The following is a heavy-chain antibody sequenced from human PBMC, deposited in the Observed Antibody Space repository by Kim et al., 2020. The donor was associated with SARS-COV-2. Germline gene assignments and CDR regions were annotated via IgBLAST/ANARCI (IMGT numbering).Heavy chain of an antibody. J-gene: IGHJ4*02. CDR2: ISYDGSNK. Sequence: GGSLRLSCAASGFTFSSYAMHWVRQAPGKGLEWVAVISYDGSNKYYADSVKGRFTISRDNSKNTLYLQMNSLRAEDTAVYYCARAWGGSYYGAFDYWGQG. CDR1: GFTFSSYA. CDR3: ARAWGGSYYGAFDY. V-gene: IGHV3-30*04. D-gene: IGHD1-26*01.